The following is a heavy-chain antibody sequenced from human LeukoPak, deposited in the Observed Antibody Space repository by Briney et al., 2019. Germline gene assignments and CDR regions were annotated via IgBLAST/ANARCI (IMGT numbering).Heavy chain of an antibody. D-gene: IGHD2-15*01. Sequence: ASVTVSCKASGYTFTSYYMHWVRQAPGQGLEWIGIINPSGGSTSYAQRFQGRVTMTRDMSTSTVYMELSSLRSEDTAVYYCARDDRYCSGGSCYKLSYWGQGTLVTVSS. CDR2: INPSGGST. V-gene: IGHV1-46*01. J-gene: IGHJ4*02. CDR1: GYTFTSYY. CDR3: ARDDRYCSGGSCYKLSY.